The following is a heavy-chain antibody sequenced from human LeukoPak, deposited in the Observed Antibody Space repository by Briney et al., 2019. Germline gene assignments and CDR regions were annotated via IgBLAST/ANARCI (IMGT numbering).Heavy chain of an antibody. Sequence: PGGSLRLSCAASGIPFSNYTLTWVRQAPGKGLVWVSSISGSSRYIHYSDSVRGRLSISRDNAKNSVYLQMDSLTADDTAVYYCAGVNSALVVSSEGSWAGSLGFDHWGQGILVIVSS. CDR1: GIPFSNYT. CDR3: AGVNSALVVSSEGSWAGSLGFDH. J-gene: IGHJ4*02. V-gene: IGHV3-21*06. D-gene: IGHD3-22*01. CDR2: ISGSSRYI.